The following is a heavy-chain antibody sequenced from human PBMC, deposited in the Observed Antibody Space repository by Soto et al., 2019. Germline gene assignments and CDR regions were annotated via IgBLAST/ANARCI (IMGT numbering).Heavy chain of an antibody. Sequence: VASVKVYCKASGGTFSSYAISWVRQAPGQGLEWMGGIIPIFGTANYAQKFQGRVTITADESTSTAYMELNSLRAEDTAVYYCARVNISPAPGMYGMDVWGQGTTVTVSS. V-gene: IGHV1-69*13. CDR1: GGTFSSYA. CDR2: IIPIFGTA. D-gene: IGHD5-12*01. J-gene: IGHJ6*02. CDR3: ARVNISPAPGMYGMDV.